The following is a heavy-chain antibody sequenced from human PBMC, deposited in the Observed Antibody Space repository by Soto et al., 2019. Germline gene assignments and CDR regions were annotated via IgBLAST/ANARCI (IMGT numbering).Heavy chain of an antibody. Sequence: PSETLSLTCTVSGGSISSSSYYWGWIRQPPGKGLEWIGSIHYNGNAYYNPSLRSRVSMSVDTSKNQFSLKLISVTAADTAVYYCARHFVAVVIKGWGYWGQGKLVTAPQ. CDR3: ARHFVAVVIKGWGY. CDR2: IHYNGNA. V-gene: IGHV4-39*01. CDR1: GGSISSSSYY. J-gene: IGHJ4*02. D-gene: IGHD3-10*01.